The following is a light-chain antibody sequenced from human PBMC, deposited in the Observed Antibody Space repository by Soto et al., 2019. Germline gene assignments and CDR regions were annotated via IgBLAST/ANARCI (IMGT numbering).Light chain of an antibody. CDR2: EVT. J-gene: IGLJ1*01. CDR1: SSDIGGYNF. CDR3: SSCAGSTNPYV. Sequence: QPVLTQPPSASGSPGQSVTISCTGTSSDIGGYNFVSWYQHHPGKAPKLIIYEVTKRPSGVPDRFSGSKSGNTASLTVSGLQAEDEADYYCSSCAGSTNPYVFGTGTKLTVL. V-gene: IGLV2-8*01.